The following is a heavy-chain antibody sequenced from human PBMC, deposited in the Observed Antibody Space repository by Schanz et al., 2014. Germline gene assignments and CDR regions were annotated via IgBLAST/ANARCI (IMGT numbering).Heavy chain of an antibody. D-gene: IGHD6-13*01. CDR3: ARVRRRIATPSTPSFRNYYYYAIDV. V-gene: IGHV3-66*01. J-gene: IGHJ6*02. Sequence: EGQLAESGGGLVQPGGSLRLSCAVSGFTVSSNHMSWVRQAPGKGLEWVSVIYSGIGAYYADSVKDRFTVSRDNSKNTLYLQMNSLRAEDTSVYFCARVRRRIATPSTPSFRNYYYYAIDVWGQGTTVTVSS. CDR1: GFTVSSNH. CDR2: IYSGIGA.